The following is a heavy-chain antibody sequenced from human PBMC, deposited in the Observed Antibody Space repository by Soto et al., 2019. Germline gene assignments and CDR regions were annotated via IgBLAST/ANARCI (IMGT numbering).Heavy chain of an antibody. CDR3: AKDLLENDFWEGPFDY. CDR2: ISYDGSNK. Sequence: QVQLVESGGGVVQPGRSLRLSCAASGFTFSSYGMHWVRQAPGKGLEWVAVISYDGSNKYYADSVKGRFTISRDNSKNTLYLQMNSLRAEDTAVYYCAKDLLENDFWEGPFDYWGQGTLVTVSS. CDR1: GFTFSSYG. V-gene: IGHV3-30*18. D-gene: IGHD3-3*01. J-gene: IGHJ4*02.